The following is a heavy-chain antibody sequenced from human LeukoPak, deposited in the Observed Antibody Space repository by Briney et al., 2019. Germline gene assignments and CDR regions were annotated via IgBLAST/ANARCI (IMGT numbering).Heavy chain of an antibody. V-gene: IGHV4-38-2*02. CDR2: IYHSGYT. D-gene: IGHD1-14*01. J-gene: IGHJ5*02. Sequence: SQTLSLTCTVSGGSISSGSYWTWIRQPPGRGLEWIGGIYHSGYTFYNPSLKSRVTISVDTSKNEFSLKLNSVTAADTALYYCAREGTVRWFDPWGQGTLVTVYS. CDR3: AREGTVRWFDP. CDR1: GGSISSGSY.